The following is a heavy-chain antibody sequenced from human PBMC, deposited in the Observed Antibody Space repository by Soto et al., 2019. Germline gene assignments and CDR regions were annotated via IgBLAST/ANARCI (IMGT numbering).Heavy chain of an antibody. V-gene: IGHV1-18*01. Sequence: QVQLVQSGAEVKKPGASVKVSCKASGYTFTSYGISWVRQAPGQGLEWMGWIRAYNGNTNYAQKLQGRVTMTTDTSTSTAYMELRSLRSDDTAVYYCARGRRDSSSWYGRMDYFDYWGQGTLVTVSS. CDR3: ARGRRDSSSWYGRMDYFDY. D-gene: IGHD6-13*01. CDR2: IRAYNGNT. J-gene: IGHJ4*02. CDR1: GYTFTSYG.